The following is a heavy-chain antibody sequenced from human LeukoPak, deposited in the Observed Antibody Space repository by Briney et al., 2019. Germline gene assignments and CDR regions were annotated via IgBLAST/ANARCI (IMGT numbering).Heavy chain of an antibody. CDR1: GYIFTNYW. Sequence: GESLKISCKGSGYIFTNYWIGWVRQMPGKGLEWMGIIYPGDSDIRYSPSFQGQVTISADKSISTAYLQWSSLKASDTAMYYCASHPRNIVVPAAIDYWGQGTLVTVSS. D-gene: IGHD2-2*01. CDR3: ASHPRNIVVPAAIDY. J-gene: IGHJ4*02. CDR2: IYPGDSDI. V-gene: IGHV5-51*01.